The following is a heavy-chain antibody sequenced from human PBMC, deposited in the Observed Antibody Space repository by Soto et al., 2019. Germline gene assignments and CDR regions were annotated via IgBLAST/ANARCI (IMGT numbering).Heavy chain of an antibody. CDR3: AAGDSSDTGDH. CDR2: TTAILGTR. D-gene: IGHD5-18*01. V-gene: IGHV1-69*01. J-gene: IGHJ4*02. CDR1: GDTLSHYG. Sequence: QVQLVQSGAEVKKPGSSVKVSCKASGDTLSHYGVSWVRQVPGKGLEWMGGTTAILGTRDYAQKFQGRMTITSDESTSTSCMELNSLTSDETAVDYCAAGDSSDTGDHWGQGTLFTVSS.